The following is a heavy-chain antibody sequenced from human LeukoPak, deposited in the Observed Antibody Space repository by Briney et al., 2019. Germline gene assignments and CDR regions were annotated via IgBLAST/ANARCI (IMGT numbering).Heavy chain of an antibody. CDR2: INPSGGST. J-gene: IGHJ4*02. V-gene: IGHV1-46*01. D-gene: IGHD3-10*01. CDR3: AREYGSGSYYLG. Sequence: ASVKVSCKASGYTFTSYGISWVRQAPGQGLEWMGIINPSGGSTSYAQKFQGRVTMTRDTSTSTVYMELSSLRSEDTAVYYCAREYGSGSYYLGWGQGTLVTVSS. CDR1: GYTFTSYG.